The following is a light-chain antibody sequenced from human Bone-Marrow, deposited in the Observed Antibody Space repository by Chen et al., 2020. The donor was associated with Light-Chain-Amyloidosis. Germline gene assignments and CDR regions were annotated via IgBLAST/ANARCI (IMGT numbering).Light chain of an antibody. J-gene: IGLJ3*02. V-gene: IGLV3-21*02. CDR1: NIGSTS. CDR3: QVWDRSSDRPV. CDR2: DDS. Sequence: SDVLTPLSSVSVAPGQTATIACGGNNIGSTSVHWYQQTPGQAPLLVVYDDSDRPSGSPERLSGSNSGNTATLTISRVEAGDEADYYCQVWDRSSDRPVFGGGTKLTVL.